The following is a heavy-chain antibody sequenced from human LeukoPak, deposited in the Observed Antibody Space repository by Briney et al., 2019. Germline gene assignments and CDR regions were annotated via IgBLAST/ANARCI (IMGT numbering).Heavy chain of an antibody. Sequence: GGSLRLSCSASGFTFSSYGMHGVPQAPGKGLEWGAVISNDGSNKDSADSVKGRFTISRDNSKNTVYLQMNSLRAEDTAVYYCAREGAQWLPSFSYWGQGTLVTVSS. CDR2: ISNDGSNK. CDR3: AREGAQWLPSFSY. V-gene: IGHV3-30*03. CDR1: GFTFSSYG. D-gene: IGHD6-19*01. J-gene: IGHJ4*02.